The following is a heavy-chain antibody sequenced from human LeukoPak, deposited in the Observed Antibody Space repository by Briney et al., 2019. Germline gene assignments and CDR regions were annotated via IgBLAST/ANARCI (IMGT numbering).Heavy chain of an antibody. D-gene: IGHD3-16*01. CDR2: IYYSGST. CDR3: ARVMTPTYYFDY. V-gene: IGHV4-31*03. J-gene: IGHJ4*02. Sequence: PSQTLSLTCTVSGGSISSGGYYWSWIRQHPGKGLEWIGYIYYSGSTYYNPSLKSRVTISVDTSKNQFSLKLSSVTAADTAVYYCARVMTPTYYFDYWGQGTLVTVSS. CDR1: GGSISSGGYY.